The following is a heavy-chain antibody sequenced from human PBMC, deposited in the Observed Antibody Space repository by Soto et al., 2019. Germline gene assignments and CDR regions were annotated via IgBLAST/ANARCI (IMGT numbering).Heavy chain of an antibody. J-gene: IGHJ4*02. Sequence: EVQLVESGGGLVQPGGSLRLSCAASGFTFRSYWMSWVRQAPGKGLEWVANIKEDGSEIYYVDSVKGRFTISRDNAKNSLYLQMNSLRGEDTAVYYCARDQYWGQGTLVTVSS. CDR1: GFTFRSYW. CDR3: ARDQY. CDR2: IKEDGSEI. V-gene: IGHV3-7*01.